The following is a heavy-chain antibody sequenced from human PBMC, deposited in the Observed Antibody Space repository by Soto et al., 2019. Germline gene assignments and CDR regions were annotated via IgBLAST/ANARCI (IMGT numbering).Heavy chain of an antibody. V-gene: IGHV3-23*01. J-gene: IGHJ4*02. CDR1: GFTFSSYA. Sequence: GGSLRLSCAASGFTFSSYAMSWVRQAPGKGLEWVSAISGSGTITYYADSVKGRFTISRDNSKNTLYLQMNSLRAEDTAVYYCATGYCSSITCYNFDYWGQGTLVTVSS. D-gene: IGHD2-2*03. CDR2: ISGSGTIT. CDR3: ATGYCSSITCYNFDY.